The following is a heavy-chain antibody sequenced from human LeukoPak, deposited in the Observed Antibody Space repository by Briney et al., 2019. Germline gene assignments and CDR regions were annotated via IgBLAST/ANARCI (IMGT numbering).Heavy chain of an antibody. CDR2: ISAYNGNI. V-gene: IGHV1-18*04. D-gene: IGHD1-26*01. J-gene: IGHJ6*02. Sequence: KPGASVKDSCKASGYTFTSYYMHWVRQAPGQGLEWMGWISAYNGNINYAQKLQGRVTMTTDTSTSTAYMELRSLRSDDTAVYYCAREELQYYYYGMDVWGQGTTVTVSS. CDR3: AREELQYYYYGMDV. CDR1: GYTFTSYY.